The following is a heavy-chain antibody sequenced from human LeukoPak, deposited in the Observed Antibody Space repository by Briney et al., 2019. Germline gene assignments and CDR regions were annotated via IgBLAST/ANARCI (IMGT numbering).Heavy chain of an antibody. D-gene: IGHD3-10*01. CDR2: IYPGDSDT. J-gene: IGHJ5*02. Sequence: GESLKISCKGSGYSFTSYWIGWVRQVPGKVLEWMGIIYPGDSDTRYSPSFQGQVTISADKSISTAYLQWSSLKASDTAMYYCARWSYGSGMQNWFDPWGQGTLVTVSS. V-gene: IGHV5-51*01. CDR1: GYSFTSYW. CDR3: ARWSYGSGMQNWFDP.